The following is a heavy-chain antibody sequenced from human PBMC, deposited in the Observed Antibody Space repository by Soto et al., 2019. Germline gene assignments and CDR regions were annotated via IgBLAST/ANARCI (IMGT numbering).Heavy chain of an antibody. J-gene: IGHJ6*02. V-gene: IGHV1-46*01. Sequence: ASVKVSCKASGYTFTSCYMHWVRQAPGQGLEWMGIINPSGGSTSYAQKFQGRVTMTRDTSTSTVYMELSSLRSEDTAVYYCARDVVVVPAAPYGMDVWGQGTTVTVSS. D-gene: IGHD2-2*01. CDR2: INPSGGST. CDR1: GYTFTSCY. CDR3: ARDVVVVPAAPYGMDV.